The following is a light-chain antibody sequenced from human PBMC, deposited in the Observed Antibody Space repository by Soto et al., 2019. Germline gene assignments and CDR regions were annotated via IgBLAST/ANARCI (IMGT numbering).Light chain of an antibody. CDR3: QQYDSYSNT. V-gene: IGKV1-5*01. CDR1: QPIRDW. CDR2: DAT. Sequence: DVQLIQSPSTLSASIADRVTITCRDSQPIRDWVAWYQQKPGKAPKLLIYDATSSDSGVPSRFSGSGSETAFTLTISSLQPGDFATYDCQQYDSYSNTFGQGTRVEL. J-gene: IGKJ1*01.